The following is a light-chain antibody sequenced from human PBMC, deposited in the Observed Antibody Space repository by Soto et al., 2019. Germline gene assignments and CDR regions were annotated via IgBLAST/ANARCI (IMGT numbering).Light chain of an antibody. CDR3: QQYNSRPPWT. CDR1: QSVSSN. J-gene: IGKJ1*01. V-gene: IGKV3-15*01. Sequence: EIVMTQSLATLSVSPGERATLSCRASQSVSSNLAWYQQKPGQAPRLLIYGASTRATGIPARFSGSGSGTAFPRTLGSLQSDDFADCYCQQYNSRPPWTFGQGTKVEIK. CDR2: GAS.